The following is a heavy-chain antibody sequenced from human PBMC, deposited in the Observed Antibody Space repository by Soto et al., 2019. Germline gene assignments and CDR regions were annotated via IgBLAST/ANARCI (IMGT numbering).Heavy chain of an antibody. CDR1: GFTFSSYA. CDR3: AKDLRYYDTSGTEFQH. CDR2: ISSSGGST. Sequence: GGSLRLSCAASGFTFSSYAMSWVRQAPGKGLDWVSAISSSGGSTYYADSVKGRFTISRDNSKNTLYLQMNSLRAEDTAVYYCAKDLRYYDTSGTEFQHWGQGT. J-gene: IGHJ1*01. V-gene: IGHV3-23*01. D-gene: IGHD3-22*01.